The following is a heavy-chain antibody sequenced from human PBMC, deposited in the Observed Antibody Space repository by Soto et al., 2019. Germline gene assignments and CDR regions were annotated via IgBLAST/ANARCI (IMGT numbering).Heavy chain of an antibody. Sequence: EVQVVETGGGLIQPGGSLRLSCAVSGFTVSSNYMSWVRQPPGKGPEWVSDIYSGGSTYYADSVKGRFTISRDNSKNTLYLQMNSLRAEDTATYFCAKGSIEYSASVDHWGQGTLVLVSS. CDR2: IYSGGST. V-gene: IGHV3-53*02. CDR3: AKGSIEYSASVDH. D-gene: IGHD5-12*01. CDR1: GFTVSSNY. J-gene: IGHJ4*02.